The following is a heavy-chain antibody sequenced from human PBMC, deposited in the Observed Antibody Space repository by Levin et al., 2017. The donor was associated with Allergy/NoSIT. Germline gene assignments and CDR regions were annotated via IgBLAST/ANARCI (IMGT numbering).Heavy chain of an antibody. D-gene: IGHD2-2*02. CDR2: ISDGGDST. CDR1: GFAFSTYA. Sequence: GGSLRLSCAAPGFAFSTYAMSWVRQAPGKGLEWVSAISDGGDSTYYADSVKGRCTISRDNSRSTLYLQMNSLRAEDTAVYYCAKFACSSTTCYTNYWGQGTLVTVSS. CDR3: AKFACSSTTCYTNY. J-gene: IGHJ4*02. V-gene: IGHV3-23*01.